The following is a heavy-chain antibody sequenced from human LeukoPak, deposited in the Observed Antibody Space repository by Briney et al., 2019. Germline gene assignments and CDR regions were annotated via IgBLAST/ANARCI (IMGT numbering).Heavy chain of an antibody. CDR1: GGSFSGYY. Sequence: SETLSLTCAVYGGSFSGYYWSWIRQPPGKGLEWIGEINHSGSTNYNPSLKSRVTISVDTSKNQFSLELSSVTAADTAVYYCARGLRDYWGQGTLVTVSS. J-gene: IGHJ4*02. CDR2: INHSGST. V-gene: IGHV4-34*01. CDR3: ARGLRDY.